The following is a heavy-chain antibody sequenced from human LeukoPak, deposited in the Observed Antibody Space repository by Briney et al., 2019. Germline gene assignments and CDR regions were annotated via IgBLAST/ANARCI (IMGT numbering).Heavy chain of an antibody. J-gene: IGHJ4*02. V-gene: IGHV4-59*08. CDR1: GDSISSYY. CDR2: ISYSGST. CDR3: ARQSRGTTARLFDY. D-gene: IGHD1-1*01. Sequence: SETLSLTCTVSGDSISSYYWSWIRQPPGKGLEWIGYISYSGSTNYNPSLESRVTISGDTSKNQFSLKLSSVTAADTAFYYCARQSRGTTARLFDYWSQGTLVTVSS.